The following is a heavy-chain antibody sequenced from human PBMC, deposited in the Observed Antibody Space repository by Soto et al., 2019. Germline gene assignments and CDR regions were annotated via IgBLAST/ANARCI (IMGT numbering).Heavy chain of an antibody. CDR1: GDSISGYY. CDR2: IYYSGNT. J-gene: IGHJ1*01. CDR3: VREYSGSGYFQN. V-gene: IGHV4-59*01. D-gene: IGHD3-10*01. Sequence: QVQLQESGPGLVKPSETLSLTCTVSGDSISGYYWSWIRQPPGKGLEWIGFIYYSGNTDYNPSLKFRVSISVDTSNNQFSLKLSTVTAADSAVYYCVREYSGSGYFQNWGQCTLVTVIS.